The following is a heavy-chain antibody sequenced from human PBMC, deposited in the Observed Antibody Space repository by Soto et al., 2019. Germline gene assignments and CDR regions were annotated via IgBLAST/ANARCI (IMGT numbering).Heavy chain of an antibody. J-gene: IGHJ1*01. CDR3: AREGYRSGCSCDGYFQH. D-gene: IGHD2-15*01. V-gene: IGHV3-48*01. CDR1: GFTFSSYS. CDR2: ISSSSSTI. Sequence: GGSLRLSCAASGFTFSSYSMNWVRQAPGKEKEWVSYISSSSSTIYYADSVKSRFTISRDNAKNSLYLQMNSLKAEDTAVYYYAREGYRSGCSCDGYFQHWGQGTLVTVSS.